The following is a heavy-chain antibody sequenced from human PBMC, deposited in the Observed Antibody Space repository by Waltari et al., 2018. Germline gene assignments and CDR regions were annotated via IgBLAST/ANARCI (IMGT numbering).Heavy chain of an antibody. V-gene: IGHV4-4*02. D-gene: IGHD1-26*01. J-gene: IGHJ4*02. CDR1: GGSISSSNW. CDR2: IYHSGGT. CDR3: AKNCDSRSCFDY. Sequence: QVQLQESGPGLVKPSGTLSLTCAVSGGSISSSNWWSWVRQPPGKGLEWIGGIYHSGGTNYSPSLKSRLTISIDKSKNQFSLKLSSVTAADTAVYYCAKNCDSRSCFDYWGQGTRVTVSS.